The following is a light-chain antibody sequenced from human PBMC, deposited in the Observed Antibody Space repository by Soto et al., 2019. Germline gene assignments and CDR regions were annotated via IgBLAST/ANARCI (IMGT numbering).Light chain of an antibody. Sequence: QSVLTQPPSVSGAAGQRVTISGTGSSSNIGAGYDVHWYQQLPGTAPKLLIYDNSNRPSGVPDRFSGSKSGTSASLAITGLQAEDEAGYYCQSYDSSLSGYVFGTGTKVTVL. CDR1: SSNIGAGYD. CDR3: QSYDSSLSGYV. V-gene: IGLV1-40*01. J-gene: IGLJ1*01. CDR2: DNS.